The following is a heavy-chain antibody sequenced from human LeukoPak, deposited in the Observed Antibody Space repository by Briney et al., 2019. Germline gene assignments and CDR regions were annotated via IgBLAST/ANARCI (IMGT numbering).Heavy chain of an antibody. Sequence: GGSLRLSCAASGFTFSSYSMNWVRQAPGKGLEWVSYISSSSNTIYYADSVKGRFTISRDNAKNSLYLQMNSLRTEDTAVYYCARDSSYYDILTGVNWFDPWGQGTLVTVSS. CDR2: ISSSSNTI. CDR1: GFTFSSYS. J-gene: IGHJ5*02. CDR3: ARDSSYYDILTGVNWFDP. D-gene: IGHD3-9*01. V-gene: IGHV3-48*04.